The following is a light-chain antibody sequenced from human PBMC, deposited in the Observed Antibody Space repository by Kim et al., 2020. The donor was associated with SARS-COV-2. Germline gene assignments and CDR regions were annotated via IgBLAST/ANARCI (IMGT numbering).Light chain of an antibody. V-gene: IGLV1-47*01. CDR3: AAWDDSLSGPV. CDR2: RNN. Sequence: QSVLTQPPSASGTPGQRVTISCSGSSSNIGSNYVYWYQQLPGTAPKLLIYRNNQRPSGVPDRFSGSKSGTSASLAISGLRSEDEADYYCAAWDDSLSGPVFGVGPQLTVL. CDR1: SSNIGSNY. J-gene: IGLJ3*02.